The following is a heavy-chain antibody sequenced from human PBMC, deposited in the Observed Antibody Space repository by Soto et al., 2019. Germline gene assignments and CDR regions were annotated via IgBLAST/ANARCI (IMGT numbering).Heavy chain of an antibody. Sequence: EVQLVESGGGLVKPGGSLRLSCAASGFTFSTYSTNWVRQAPGKGLEWVAAISSSSDYTYYADSVKGRFTISRDNAKNSLYLHMNSQRAEDTAVYYCARDPYGGNAGPYFCYYGMDVWGQGTKVTVSS. V-gene: IGHV3-21*01. CDR1: GFTFSTYS. D-gene: IGHD2-15*01. CDR2: ISSSSDYT. CDR3: ARDPYGGNAGPYFCYYGMDV. J-gene: IGHJ6*02.